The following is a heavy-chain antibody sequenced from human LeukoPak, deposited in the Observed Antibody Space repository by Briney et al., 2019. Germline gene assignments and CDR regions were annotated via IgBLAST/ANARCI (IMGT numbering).Heavy chain of an antibody. V-gene: IGHV3-48*03. CDR3: ARAAGDYVRFDY. CDR2: IRGSGTTI. Sequence: GGSLRLSCAGSGFTFSGYEMNWVRQAPGKGLEWVSYIRGSGTTISYADSVKGCFTISRDNAKNSLYLQMNSLRGEDTAIYYCARAAGDYVRFDYWGQGTLVTVSS. J-gene: IGHJ4*02. D-gene: IGHD4-17*01. CDR1: GFTFSGYE.